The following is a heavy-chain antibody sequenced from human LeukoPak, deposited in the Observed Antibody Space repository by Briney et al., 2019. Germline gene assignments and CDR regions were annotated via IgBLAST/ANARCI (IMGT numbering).Heavy chain of an antibody. CDR1: GGSFSGYY. V-gene: IGHV4-34*01. J-gene: IGHJ4*02. D-gene: IGHD4-23*01. CDR2: INHSGST. CDR3: ARVRTTVAPYYFDY. Sequence: SETLSLTCAVYGGSFSGYYWSWIRQPPGKGLEWVGEINHSGSTNYHPSLKSRVTISVDTSKNQLSLKLSSVTAADTAVYYCARVRTTVAPYYFDYWGQGTLVTVSS.